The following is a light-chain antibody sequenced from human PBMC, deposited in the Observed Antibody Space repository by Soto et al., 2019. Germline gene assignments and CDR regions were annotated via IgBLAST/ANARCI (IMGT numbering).Light chain of an antibody. CDR3: SSYTSSSTRV. J-gene: IGLJ3*02. CDR1: NIGSKS. Sequence: SYELTQPPSVSVAPGQTATITCGGDNIGSKSVHWYQQKPGQAPFLVVFDDSDRPSGIPERFSGSNSGNTATLTISRVEAGDEADYYCSSYTSSSTRVFGGGTKLTVL. CDR2: DDS. V-gene: IGLV3-21*02.